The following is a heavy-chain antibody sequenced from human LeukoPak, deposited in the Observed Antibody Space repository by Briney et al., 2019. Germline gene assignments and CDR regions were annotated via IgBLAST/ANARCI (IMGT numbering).Heavy chain of an antibody. CDR3: ARDSMYAFDI. V-gene: IGHV3-48*01. CDR2: FSTISGTI. Sequence: PGGSLRLSCAASGFTLSSYSMNWVRQAPGKGLEWISYFSTISGTISYADSVKGRCTNSRDNAKNSLYLQMNSLRAEDTAVYYCARDSMYAFDIWGQGTMVTVSS. J-gene: IGHJ3*02. CDR1: GFTLSSYS. D-gene: IGHD2-2*01.